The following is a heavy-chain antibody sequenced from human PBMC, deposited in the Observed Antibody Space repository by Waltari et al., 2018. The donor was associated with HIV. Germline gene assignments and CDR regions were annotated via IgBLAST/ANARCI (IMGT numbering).Heavy chain of an antibody. CDR1: GDSVTRDDTF. CDR2: LSSSGTT. D-gene: IGHD3-10*01. CDR3: ARHNLLGRVGRIDP. J-gene: IGHJ5*02. V-gene: IGHV4-39*01. Sequence: QLQLQESGPGLVKPSETLSLTCSVSGDSVTRDDTFWDWVRQPPGNGLEWVATLSSSGTTYYNPSLKRQLTVSIDTSKNQFSLKMTSVTAADTAVYFCARHNLLGRVGRIDPWGRGILVTVSS.